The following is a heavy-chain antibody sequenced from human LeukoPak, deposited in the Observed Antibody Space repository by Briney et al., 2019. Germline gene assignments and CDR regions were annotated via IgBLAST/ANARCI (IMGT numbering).Heavy chain of an antibody. Sequence: ASVKVSCKASGYTFTSYGISWVRQAPGQGLEWMGWISAYNGNTNYAQKLQGRVTMTTDTSTSTAYMELRSLRSDDTAVYYCARTGCSSTSCYGRYYYYYVDVWGKGTTVTVSS. CDR2: ISAYNGNT. V-gene: IGHV1-18*01. CDR3: ARTGCSSTSCYGRYYYYYVDV. J-gene: IGHJ6*03. D-gene: IGHD2-2*01. CDR1: GYTFTSYG.